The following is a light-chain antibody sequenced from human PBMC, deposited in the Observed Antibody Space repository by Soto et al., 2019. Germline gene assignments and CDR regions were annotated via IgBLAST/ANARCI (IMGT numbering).Light chain of an antibody. CDR3: QQYGSSPPTYT. CDR2: SAS. Sequence: IVLTQSPGTLSLSPGERATLSCRASQSVASRALAWYQQKPGQAPRLLMYSASKRATGIPDRFSGSGSGTDFTLTISRLEPEDFAVYYCQQYGSSPPTYTFGQGTKLEIK. J-gene: IGKJ2*01. V-gene: IGKV3-20*01. CDR1: QSVASRA.